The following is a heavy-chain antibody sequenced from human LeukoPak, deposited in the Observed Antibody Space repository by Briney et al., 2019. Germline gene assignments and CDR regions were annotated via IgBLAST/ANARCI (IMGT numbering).Heavy chain of an antibody. CDR3: ARDSQDGNNTLGVDY. D-gene: IGHD5-24*01. V-gene: IGHV3-30*04. CDR2: ISYDGSNK. CDR1: GFTFSSHA. Sequence: PGRSLRLSCAASGFTFSSHAMHWVRQAPSKGLKWVAVISYDGSNKYYADSVKGRFTISRDNSKNTLYLQMNSLRPEDTAVFYCARDSQDGNNTLGVDYWGQGTLVAVSS. J-gene: IGHJ4*02.